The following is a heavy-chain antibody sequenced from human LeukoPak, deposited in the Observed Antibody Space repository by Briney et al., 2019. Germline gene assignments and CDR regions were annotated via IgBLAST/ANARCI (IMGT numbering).Heavy chain of an antibody. CDR1: GGSISSSDW. CDR2: IYHSGST. V-gene: IGHV4-4*02. CDR3: ARDRVGTTRRDYYFDY. D-gene: IGHD1-26*01. Sequence: SGTLSLTCAVSGGSISSSDWWSWVRQPPGNGLEWIGEIYHSGSTNYNPSLKSRVTMSVDKSKNQFSLKLSSVTAADTAVYYCARDRVGTTRRDYYFDYWGQGTLVTVSS. J-gene: IGHJ4*02.